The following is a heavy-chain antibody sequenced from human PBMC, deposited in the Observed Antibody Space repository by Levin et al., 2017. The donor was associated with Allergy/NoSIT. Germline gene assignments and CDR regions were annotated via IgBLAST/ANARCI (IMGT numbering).Heavy chain of an antibody. V-gene: IGHV4-59*02. CDR1: GVSVSQSY. CDR2: LYSSGST. Sequence: SETLSLTCTVSGVSVSQSYWTWIRQSPGKGLEWIGSLYSSGSTIYNPSVKSRVTISVDTSKNQLSLNLTSVTAADTAVYYCASFPHSSGWSIFDSWGQGTLVAVSS. D-gene: IGHD6-19*01. CDR3: ASFPHSSGWSIFDS. J-gene: IGHJ4*02.